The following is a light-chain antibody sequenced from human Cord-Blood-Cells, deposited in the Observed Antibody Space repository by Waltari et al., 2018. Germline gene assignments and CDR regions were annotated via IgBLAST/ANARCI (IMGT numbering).Light chain of an antibody. Sequence: DIQMTPSPSSLSASVGDRVPITCRASQSISSYLNWYQQKPGKAPKLLIYAASSLQSGVPSRFSGSGSGTDFTLTISSLQPEDVATYYCQQSYSTPYTFGQGTKLEIK. CDR1: QSISSY. V-gene: IGKV1-39*01. J-gene: IGKJ2*01. CDR2: AAS. CDR3: QQSYSTPYT.